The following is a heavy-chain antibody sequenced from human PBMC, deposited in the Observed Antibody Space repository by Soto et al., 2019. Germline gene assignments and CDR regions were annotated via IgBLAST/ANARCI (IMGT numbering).Heavy chain of an antibody. J-gene: IGHJ6*02. V-gene: IGHV1-18*01. CDR1: GYTFTRYG. D-gene: IGHD2-8*01. CDR3: AKNGQPPYYYYGMDV. CDR2: ISGYNGDT. Sequence: QGQLVQSGGEVKKPGASVKVSCKASGYTFTRYGISWVRQAPGQGLEWMGWISGYNGDTKYAQKFQGRVTMTVDTSTTTAYMELRSLTSDDRAVYYCAKNGQPPYYYYGMDVWGQGTTVTDS.